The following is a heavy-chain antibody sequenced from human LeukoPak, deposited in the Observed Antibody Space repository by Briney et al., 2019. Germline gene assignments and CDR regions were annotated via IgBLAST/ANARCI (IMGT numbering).Heavy chain of an antibody. J-gene: IGHJ6*03. CDR3: VRHSIAVPGLREGYYHYMDV. V-gene: IGHV5-51*01. Sequence: GESLTISCQASGYSFTYYWIGWVRQMSGKGLEWMAIIYPGDSDTRYSPSFQGQVTISADRSITTAYLQWSSLKASDTAIYYCVRHSIAVPGLREGYYHYMDVWGKGTTVTVS. CDR2: IYPGDSDT. D-gene: IGHD6-19*01. CDR1: GYSFTYYW.